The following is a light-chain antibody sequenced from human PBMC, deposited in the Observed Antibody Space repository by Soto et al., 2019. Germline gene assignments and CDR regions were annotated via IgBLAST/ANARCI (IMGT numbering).Light chain of an antibody. Sequence: QPVLTQPPSASGTPGQRVSISCSGSSSNIKFNPVKWYQQLPGTAPKLLIYSTNQRPSGVPDRFSGSRSGTSASLAISGLQSDDEADYFCAAWDDSLGRVLFGGGTQLTVL. CDR3: AAWDDSLGRVL. V-gene: IGLV1-44*01. CDR1: SSNIKFNP. CDR2: STN. J-gene: IGLJ2*01.